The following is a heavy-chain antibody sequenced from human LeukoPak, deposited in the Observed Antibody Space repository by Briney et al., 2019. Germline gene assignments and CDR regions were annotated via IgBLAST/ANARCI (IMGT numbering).Heavy chain of an antibody. CDR3: ARSDSGSYFSRWFDP. D-gene: IGHD1-26*01. CDR1: GFTFSSYE. J-gene: IGHJ5*02. Sequence: PGGSLRLSCAASGFTFSSYEMNWVRQAPGKGLEWVAVMSYDGSDKYYADSVKGRITISRDNSKNTLYLQMNSLRVEDTAVYYCARSDSGSYFSRWFDPWGQGTLVTVSS. V-gene: IGHV3-30-3*01. CDR2: MSYDGSDK.